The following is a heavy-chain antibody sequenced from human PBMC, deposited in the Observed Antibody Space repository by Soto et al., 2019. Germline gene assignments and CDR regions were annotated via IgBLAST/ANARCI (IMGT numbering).Heavy chain of an antibody. CDR3: AKDPVKGSSGWFDYYYYMDV. Sequence: GGSLRLSCAASGFTFSSYGMHWVRQAPGKGLEWVAVISYDGSNKYYADSVKGRFTISRDNSKNTLYLQMNSLRAEDTAVYYCAKDPVKGSSGWFDYYYYMDVWGKGTTVTVSS. J-gene: IGHJ6*03. D-gene: IGHD6-19*01. CDR2: ISYDGSNK. CDR1: GFTFSSYG. V-gene: IGHV3-30*18.